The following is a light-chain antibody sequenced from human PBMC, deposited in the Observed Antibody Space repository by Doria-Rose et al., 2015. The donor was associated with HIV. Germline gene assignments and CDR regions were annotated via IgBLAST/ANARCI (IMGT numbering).Light chain of an antibody. J-gene: IGLJ2*01. Sequence: PGQKVTISCSGSSSNIGNNYVSWYQQLPGTAPKLFIYDNNKRPSGIPDRFSGSKSGTSATLGITGLQTGDEADYYCATWDSSLSAVVFGGGSKVTVL. CDR2: DNN. V-gene: IGLV1-51*01. CDR3: ATWDSSLSAVV. CDR1: SSNIGNNY.